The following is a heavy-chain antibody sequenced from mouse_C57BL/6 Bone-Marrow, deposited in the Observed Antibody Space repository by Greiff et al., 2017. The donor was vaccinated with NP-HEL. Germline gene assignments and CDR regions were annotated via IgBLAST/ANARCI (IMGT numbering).Heavy chain of an antibody. D-gene: IGHD3-2*02. Sequence: QVQLQQPGAELVRPGTSVKLSCKASGYTFTSYWMHWVKQRPGQGLEWIGVIDPSDSYTNYNQKFKGKATLTVDTSSSTAYMQLSSLTSEDSAGYYCARWGDSSGCFFAYWGQGTLVTVSA. V-gene: IGHV1-59*01. CDR3: ARWGDSSGCFFAY. CDR2: IDPSDSYT. J-gene: IGHJ3*01. CDR1: GYTFTSYW.